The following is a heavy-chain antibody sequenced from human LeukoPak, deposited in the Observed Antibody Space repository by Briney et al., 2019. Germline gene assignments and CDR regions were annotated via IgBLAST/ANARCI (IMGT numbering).Heavy chain of an antibody. CDR3: ARDYSSGWPNFDY. J-gene: IGHJ4*02. CDR2: VSTYNGNT. CDR1: GYTFTGYY. V-gene: IGHV1-18*04. D-gene: IGHD6-19*01. Sequence: ASVKVSCKASGYTFTGYYMHWVRQAPGQGLEWMGWVSTYNGNTNYAHNLQGRVTMTTDTSTSTAYMELRSLRSDDTAVYYCARDYSSGWPNFDYWGQGTLVTVSS.